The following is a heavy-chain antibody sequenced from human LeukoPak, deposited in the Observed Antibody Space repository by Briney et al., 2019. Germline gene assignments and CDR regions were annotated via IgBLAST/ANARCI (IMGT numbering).Heavy chain of an antibody. CDR2: IYDSGST. Sequence: AETLSLTCTVSGGSISTYYGSWIRQPPGKGLEWIGYIYDSGSTNYNPSLKSRVNISVDTSKNQFSLKLSSVTAADTAIYYCANSSGYRNQFDYWGQGTLVTVSS. CDR3: ANSSGYRNQFDY. CDR1: GGSISTYY. D-gene: IGHD3-22*01. V-gene: IGHV4-59*08. J-gene: IGHJ4*02.